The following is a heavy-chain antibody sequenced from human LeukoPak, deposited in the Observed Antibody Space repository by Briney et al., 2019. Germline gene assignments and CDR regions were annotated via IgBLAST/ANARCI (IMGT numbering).Heavy chain of an antibody. CDR2: TSSSGSTI. V-gene: IGHV3-11*04. Sequence: GGSLRLSCAASGFSFSDYYMTWIRQAPGKGLEWVSYTSSSGSTIYYADSVKGRFTISRDNAKNSLYLQMNSLRAEDTAVYYCVRDSLPESTVFDYWGQGTLVTVSS. CDR3: VRDSLPESTVFDY. CDR1: GFSFSDYY. D-gene: IGHD2-8*02. J-gene: IGHJ4*02.